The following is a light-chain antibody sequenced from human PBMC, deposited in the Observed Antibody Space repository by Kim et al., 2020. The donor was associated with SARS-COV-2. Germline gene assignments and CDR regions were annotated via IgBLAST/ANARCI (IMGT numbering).Light chain of an antibody. CDR3: QQYNSASYT. CDR1: LTVTGS. V-gene: IGKV1-5*03. J-gene: IGKJ2*01. CDR2: QTS. Sequence: ASVGDRVTITCRASLTVTGSLAWYQQKPGKAPNLLIYQTSTLESGVPSRVSGSGSGTEFTLTISSLQPDDSATYHCQQYNSASYTFGQGTKLEI.